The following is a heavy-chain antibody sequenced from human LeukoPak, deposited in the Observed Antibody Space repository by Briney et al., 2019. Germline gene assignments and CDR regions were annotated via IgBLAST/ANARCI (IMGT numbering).Heavy chain of an antibody. CDR3: AKGSRGSYDY. CDR2: ITDSGVST. J-gene: IGHJ4*02. V-gene: IGHV3-23*01. D-gene: IGHD1-26*01. Sequence: GGSLRLSCAAYGFTFNSYAMTWVRQAPEKGLEWVSSITDSGVSTYYADSVKGRFTISRDNSKNTLYLQMNSLRAEDTAVYYCAKGSRGSYDYWGQGTLVTVSS. CDR1: GFTFNSYA.